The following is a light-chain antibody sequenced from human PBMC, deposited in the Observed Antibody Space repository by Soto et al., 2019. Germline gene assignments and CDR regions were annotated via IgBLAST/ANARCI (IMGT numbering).Light chain of an antibody. J-gene: IGLJ2*01. CDR3: GTWDSSLSAGL. V-gene: IGLV1-51*01. CDR2: DNN. CDR1: SSNIGNNF. Sequence: QSVLTQPPSVSEAPGQKVTISCSGSSSNIGNNFVSWYQQIPGAAPKLLIYDNNRRPSGIPDRFSASKSGTSATLGITGLQAGDEADYYCGTWDSSLSAGLFGGGTKLTVL.